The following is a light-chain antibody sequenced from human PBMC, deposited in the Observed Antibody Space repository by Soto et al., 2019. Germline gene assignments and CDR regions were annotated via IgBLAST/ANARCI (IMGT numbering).Light chain of an antibody. V-gene: IGKV1-9*01. J-gene: IGKJ4*01. CDR1: QGIYSH. CDR3: QHHNSYPLT. CDR2: AAS. Sequence: DIQLTQSPSFLSASVGDRVTITCRASQGIYSHLAWYQQKPGKAPKLLIYAASTLQSGVPSRFSGSRSGIDFTLTVSSLQPDDVATYYCQHHNSYPLTFGGGTKVEIK.